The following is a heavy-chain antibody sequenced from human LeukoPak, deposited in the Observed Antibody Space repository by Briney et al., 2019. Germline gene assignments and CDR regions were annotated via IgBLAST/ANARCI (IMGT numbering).Heavy chain of an antibody. CDR3: ARYIAAAAYFDY. D-gene: IGHD6-13*01. CDR2: IYYIGST. J-gene: IGHJ4*02. V-gene: IGHV4-59*01. Sequence: GGSXXXXXXSXVRXXXGXXXXXIVYIYYIGSTNYNPSLKSRVTISVETSKKQFSLKLSSVTAADTAVYYCARYIAAAAYFDYWGQGTLVTVSS. CDR1: GGSXXXXX.